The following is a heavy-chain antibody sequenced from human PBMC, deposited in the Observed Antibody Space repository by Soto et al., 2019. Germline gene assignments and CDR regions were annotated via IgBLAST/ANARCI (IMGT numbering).Heavy chain of an antibody. CDR3: ARVYSSSWQNYYYYGMDV. J-gene: IGHJ6*02. CDR1: GGTFSSYA. D-gene: IGHD6-13*01. V-gene: IGHV1-69*13. Sequence: VKVSCKASGGTFSSYAISWVRQAPGQGLEWMGGIIPIFGTANYAQKFQGRVTITADESTSTAYMELSSLRSEDTAVYYCARVYSSSWQNYYYYGMDVWGQGATVTVSS. CDR2: IIPIFGTA.